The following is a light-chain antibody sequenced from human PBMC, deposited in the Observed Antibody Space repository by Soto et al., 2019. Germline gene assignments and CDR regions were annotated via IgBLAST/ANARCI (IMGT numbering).Light chain of an antibody. J-gene: IGKJ2*01. CDR2: GAS. CDR1: QSVSSN. Sequence: DIVMTQSPATLSVSPGERATLSCRASQSVSSNLAWYQQKPGQAPRLLIYGASTRATGIPARFSGSGSGTEFTLTISSLQSEEFAVYYCQQYNNWPPYTFGQGTKLEIK. CDR3: QQYNNWPPYT. V-gene: IGKV3-15*01.